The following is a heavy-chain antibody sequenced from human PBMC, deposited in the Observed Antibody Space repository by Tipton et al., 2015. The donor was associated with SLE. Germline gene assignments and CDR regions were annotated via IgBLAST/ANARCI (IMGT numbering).Heavy chain of an antibody. J-gene: IGHJ6*02. CDR1: GGSISSGSYY. Sequence: TLSLTCTVSGGSISSGSYYWSWIRQPAGKGLEWIGRIYTSGSTNYNPSLESRVTMSVDTSKNQFSLKLSSVTAADTAVYYCARGPGAAAILSYYYFYGMDVWGQGTTVTVSS. CDR3: ARGPGAAAILSYYYFYGMDV. V-gene: IGHV4-61*02. CDR2: IYTSGST. D-gene: IGHD6-13*01.